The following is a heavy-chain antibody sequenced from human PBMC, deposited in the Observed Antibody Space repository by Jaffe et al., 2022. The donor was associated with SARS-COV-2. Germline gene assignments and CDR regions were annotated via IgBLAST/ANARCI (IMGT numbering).Heavy chain of an antibody. Sequence: EVQLVESGGGLVQPGGSLRLSCAASGFTFSSYWMSWVRQAPGKGLEWVANIKQDGSEKYYVDSVKGRFTISRDNAKNSLYLQMNSLRAEDTAVYYCAREGEGWIQLSENYGMDVWGQGTTVTVSS. D-gene: IGHD5-18*01. CDR1: GFTFSSYW. V-gene: IGHV3-7*01. CDR2: IKQDGSEK. CDR3: AREGEGWIQLSENYGMDV. J-gene: IGHJ6*02.